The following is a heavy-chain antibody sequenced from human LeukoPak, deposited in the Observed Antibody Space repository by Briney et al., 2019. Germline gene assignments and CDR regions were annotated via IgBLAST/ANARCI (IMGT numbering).Heavy chain of an antibody. CDR3: ARGVEYSSSSGLGY. J-gene: IGHJ4*02. Sequence: KSSETLSLTCTVSGGSISRYYWIWIRQPPGKGLEWIGYIYYSGSTNYNPSLKSRVTISVDTSKNQFSLKLSSVTAADTALYYCARGVEYSSSSGLGYWGQRTLVTVSS. CDR2: IYYSGST. D-gene: IGHD6-6*01. V-gene: IGHV4-59*01. CDR1: GGSISRYY.